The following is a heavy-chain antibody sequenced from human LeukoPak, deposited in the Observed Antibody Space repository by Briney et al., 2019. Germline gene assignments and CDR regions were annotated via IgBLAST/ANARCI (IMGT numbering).Heavy chain of an antibody. CDR3: ARAVGATKNFDY. J-gene: IGHJ4*02. Sequence: PSETLSLTCTVSGGSISSYYWSWIRQPPGKGLEWIGYIYYSGSTNYNPSLKSRVTTSLDTSKNQFSLKLNSVTAADTAVYYCARAVGATKNFDYWGQGTLVTVSS. CDR1: GGSISSYY. V-gene: IGHV4-59*01. CDR2: IYYSGST. D-gene: IGHD1-26*01.